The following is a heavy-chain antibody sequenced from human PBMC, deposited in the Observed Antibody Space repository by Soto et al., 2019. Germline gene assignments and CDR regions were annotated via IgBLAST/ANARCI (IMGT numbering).Heavy chain of an antibody. V-gene: IGHV1-18*01. Sequence: ASVKVSCKASGYTFTSYGISWVRQAPGQGLEWMGWISAYNGNTNYAQKLQGRVTMTTDTSTSTAYMELRSLRSDDTAVYYCARNFRRFLEWLPHTNWFDPWGQGTLVTSPQ. J-gene: IGHJ5*02. CDR2: ISAYNGNT. CDR3: ARNFRRFLEWLPHTNWFDP. D-gene: IGHD3-3*01. CDR1: GYTFTSYG.